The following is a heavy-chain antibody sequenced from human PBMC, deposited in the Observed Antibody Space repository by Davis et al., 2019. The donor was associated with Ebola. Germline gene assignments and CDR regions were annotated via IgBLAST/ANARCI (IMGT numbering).Heavy chain of an antibody. CDR3: SRDGCANGLCPYYYYGMDL. D-gene: IGHD2-8*01. V-gene: IGHV1-3*01. CDR2: INGGNGNT. CDR1: GYSFTSYA. J-gene: IGHJ6*02. Sequence: AASVKVSCKASGYSFTSYAMHWVRQAPGQRLEWMGWINGGNGNTKYSQKFQGRVTITRDTSASTASMELSSLRSEDTAVYYCSRDGCANGLCPYYYYGMDLLGQGTTVTVSS.